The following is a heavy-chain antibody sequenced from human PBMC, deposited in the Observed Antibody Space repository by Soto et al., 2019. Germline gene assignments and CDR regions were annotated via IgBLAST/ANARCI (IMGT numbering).Heavy chain of an antibody. CDR1: GFTFSSYS. V-gene: IGHV3-21*01. D-gene: IGHD6-13*01. CDR3: ASFLPLAAAGRFDAFDI. Sequence: GALRLSCAASGFTFSSYSMNWVRQAPGKGLEWVSSISSSSGYIYYADSVKGRFTISRDNAKNSLYLQMNSLRAEDTAVYYCASFLPLAAAGRFDAFDIWGQGTMVTVSS. J-gene: IGHJ3*02. CDR2: ISSSSGYI.